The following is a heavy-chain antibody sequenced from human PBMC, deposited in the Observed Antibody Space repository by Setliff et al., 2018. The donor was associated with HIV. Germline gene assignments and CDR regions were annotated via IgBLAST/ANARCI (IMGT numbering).Heavy chain of an antibody. Sequence: GGSLRLSCAASGFTFSSYWMHWVRQAPGKGLVWVSRLNTDGSSTKYADSVKGRFTISRDNAKNTPYLQINSLRAEDTAVYYCARDGNGAFDMWGQGTLVTVSS. CDR1: GFTFSSYW. D-gene: IGHD1-26*01. V-gene: IGHV3-74*03. J-gene: IGHJ3*02. CDR2: LNTDGSST. CDR3: ARDGNGAFDM.